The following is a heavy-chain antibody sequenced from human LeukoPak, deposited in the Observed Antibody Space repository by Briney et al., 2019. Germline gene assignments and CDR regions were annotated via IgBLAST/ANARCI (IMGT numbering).Heavy chain of an antibody. D-gene: IGHD3-10*01. CDR2: INHSGST. V-gene: IGHV4-34*01. CDR3: ARGSSRYYGSGTPYWYFDL. CDR1: GGSFSGYY. Sequence: PSETLSLTCAVYGGSFSGYYWSWIRQPPGKGLEWIGEINHSGSTNYNPSLKSRVTISVDTSKNQFSLKLNSVTAADTAVYYCARGSSRYYGSGTPYWYFDLWGRGTLVTVSS. J-gene: IGHJ2*01.